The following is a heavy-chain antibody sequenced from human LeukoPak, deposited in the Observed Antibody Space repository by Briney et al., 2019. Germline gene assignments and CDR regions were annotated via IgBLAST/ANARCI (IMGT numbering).Heavy chain of an antibody. Sequence: GGSLRLSCAASGFTFSTSWMHWVRQAPGKGLVWVSYIKNDGSSANYADSVQGRFTISRDNSKNTLYLQMSSLRADDTAVYYCVKDRSIAAPNNDFFDSWGQGALVTVSS. CDR2: IKNDGSSA. J-gene: IGHJ4*02. D-gene: IGHD6-6*01. CDR3: VKDRSIAAPNNDFFDS. CDR1: GFTFSTSW. V-gene: IGHV3-74*01.